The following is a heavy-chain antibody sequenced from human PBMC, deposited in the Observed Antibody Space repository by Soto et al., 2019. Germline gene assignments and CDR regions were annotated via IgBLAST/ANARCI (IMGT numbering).Heavy chain of an antibody. CDR3: ARDGSSGYYYT. CDR1: GGSISSGGYY. Sequence: CTVSGGSISSGGYYWSWIRQHPGKGLEWIGYIYYSGSTYYNPSLKSRVTISVDTSKNQFSLKLSSVTAADTAVYYCARDGSSGYYYTWGQGTLVTVSS. V-gene: IGHV4-31*03. D-gene: IGHD3-22*01. CDR2: IYYSGST. J-gene: IGHJ5*02.